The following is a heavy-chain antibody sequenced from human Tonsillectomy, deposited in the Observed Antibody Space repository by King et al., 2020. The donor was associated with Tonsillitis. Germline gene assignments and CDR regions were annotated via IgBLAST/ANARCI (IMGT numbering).Heavy chain of an antibody. CDR2: IYYSGST. Sequence: QLQESGPGLVKPSESLSLTCTVSGGSISSSSYYWGWVRQPPGKGLEWIGSIYYSGSTYYNPSLKSRVTISVDTSKNQFSLKRSSLTAADTAVYYCAILTCGGIIPRYYYYYGMDVWGQGTTVTVSS. V-gene: IGHV4-39*01. CDR1: GGSISSSSYY. CDR3: AILTCGGIIPRYYYYYGMDV. J-gene: IGHJ6*02. D-gene: IGHD3-16*01.